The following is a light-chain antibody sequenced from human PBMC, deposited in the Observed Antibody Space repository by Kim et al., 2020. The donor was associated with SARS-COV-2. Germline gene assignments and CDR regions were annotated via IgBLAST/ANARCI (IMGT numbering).Light chain of an antibody. V-gene: IGLV2-18*02. CDR2: EVS. J-gene: IGLJ3*02. CDR3: CSYAGNFSWV. Sequence: QSALTQHPSVSGSPGQSVTISCTGTSSDVGSYNRVSWYQQPPGTAPKFIMYEVSNRPSGVPDRFSGSRSGNTASLTISGLQAEDEADYYCCSYAGNFSWVFGGGTQLTVL. CDR1: SSDVGSYNR.